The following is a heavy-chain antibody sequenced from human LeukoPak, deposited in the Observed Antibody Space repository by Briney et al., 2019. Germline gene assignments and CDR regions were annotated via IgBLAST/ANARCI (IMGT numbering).Heavy chain of an antibody. CDR2: ISAYNGNT. V-gene: IGHV1-18*01. CDR3: ARDHRILAWENDAFDI. J-gene: IGHJ3*02. D-gene: IGHD1-26*01. Sequence: ASVKVSCKASGYTFTSYGITWVRQAPGQGLEWMGWISAYNGNTNYAQKLQGRVTMTTDTSTSTAYMNLRSLRSDDTAVYYCARDHRILAWENDAFDIWGQGTMVTVSS. CDR1: GYTFTSYG.